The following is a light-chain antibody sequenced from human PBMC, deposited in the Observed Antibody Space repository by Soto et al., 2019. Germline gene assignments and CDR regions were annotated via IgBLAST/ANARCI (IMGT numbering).Light chain of an antibody. Sequence: IQMTQSPSTMSASVGDRVTITCRASQSISSWLAWYQQKPGKDPTLLIYDASSLESGVPSRFSCGGSGTDFTLTISSLQTGDFATYYCQQIYSTPITFGQGTRLEI. V-gene: IGKV1-5*01. CDR1: QSISSW. CDR2: DAS. CDR3: QQIYSTPIT. J-gene: IGKJ5*01.